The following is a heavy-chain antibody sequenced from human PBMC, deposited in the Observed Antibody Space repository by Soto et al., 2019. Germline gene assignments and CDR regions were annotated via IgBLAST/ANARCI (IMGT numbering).Heavy chain of an antibody. Sequence: EVQLVESGGDLVKPGGSLRISCTASGFTFTNAWMTWVRQVPGKGLEWVGRIKSNADGGTTDYPAPVKGRFTISRDESRNTVYLQMNSLKPEDTAVYYCATDLGRRSSVWFDYWGQGTLVTVSS. CDR2: IKSNADGGTT. CDR1: GFTFTNAW. CDR3: ATDLGRRSSVWFDY. J-gene: IGHJ4*02. V-gene: IGHV3-15*01. D-gene: IGHD2-2*01.